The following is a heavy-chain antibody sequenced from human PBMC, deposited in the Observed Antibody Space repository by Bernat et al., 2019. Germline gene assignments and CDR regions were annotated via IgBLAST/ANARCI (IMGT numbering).Heavy chain of an antibody. J-gene: IGHJ3*02. CDR1: GFTFSSYS. CDR3: AREQLRGAFDI. CDR2: ISSSSSYI. D-gene: IGHD1-1*01. V-gene: IGHV3-21*01. Sequence: EVQLVESGGGLVQPGGSLRLSCAASGFTFSSYSMNWVRQAPGKGLEWVSSISSSSSYIYYADSVKGRFTISRDNAKNSLYLQMNSLRAEDTAVYYCAREQLRGAFDIWGQGTMVTVSS.